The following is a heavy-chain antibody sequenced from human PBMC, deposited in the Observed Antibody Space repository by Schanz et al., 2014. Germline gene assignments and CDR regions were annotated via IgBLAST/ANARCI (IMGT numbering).Heavy chain of an antibody. D-gene: IGHD3-10*01. Sequence: GPGVKEPGASVKVSCKASGYNITSNDVTWVRQAPGQGLEWMGWMNPNSGDTGYPRKFQDRVTKTRNTSISTAYMELNSLTSEDTAVYYCARVSMEFERGKSCYYYMDVWGRGTTVTVSS. V-gene: IGHV1-8*01. CDR2: MNPNSGDT. J-gene: IGHJ6*03. CDR1: GYNITSND. CDR3: ARVSMEFERGKSCYYYMDV.